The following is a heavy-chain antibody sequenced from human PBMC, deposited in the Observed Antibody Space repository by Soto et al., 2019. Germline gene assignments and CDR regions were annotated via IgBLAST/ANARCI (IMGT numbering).Heavy chain of an antibody. J-gene: IGHJ6*03. CDR3: ARQPIRFRYYDYYMEA. V-gene: IGHV4-39*01. D-gene: IGHD3-3*01. CDR2: IYYSGNT. CDR1: GGSIISSSYY. Sequence: SETLSLTCTVSGGSIISSSYYWGLIRQPPGKGLEWIGSIYYSGNTYYNPSLKSRVTISVDTSKNQFSLKLSSVTAADTAVYYCARQPIRFRYYDYYMEAWGKGTTVTXS.